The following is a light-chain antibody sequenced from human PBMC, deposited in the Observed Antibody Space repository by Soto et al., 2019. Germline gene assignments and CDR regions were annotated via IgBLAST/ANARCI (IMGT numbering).Light chain of an antibody. CDR2: EVT. CDR1: SSDVGAYNY. CDR3: NPYAGSDNKV. J-gene: IGLJ1*01. V-gene: IGLV2-8*01. Sequence: QSALTQPPSASGSPGQSVTISCTGTSSDVGAYNYVSWYQQHPGKAPKLIIYEVTKRPSGVPDRFSGSKSGNTASLTVSGLQAEDEADYYCNPYAGSDNKVFGTGTKLTVL.